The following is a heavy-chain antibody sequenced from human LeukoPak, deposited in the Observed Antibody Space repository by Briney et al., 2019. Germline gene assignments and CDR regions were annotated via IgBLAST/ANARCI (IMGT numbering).Heavy chain of an antibody. V-gene: IGHV4-34*01. Sequence: SETLSLTCAVYGGSFSGYYWSWIRQPPGKGLEWIGEINHSGSTNYNPSLKSRVTISVDTSKNQFSLKLSSVTAADTAVYYCARVIMATIDYWGQGTLATVSS. CDR3: ARVIMATIDY. CDR1: GGSFSGYY. D-gene: IGHD5-24*01. CDR2: INHSGST. J-gene: IGHJ4*02.